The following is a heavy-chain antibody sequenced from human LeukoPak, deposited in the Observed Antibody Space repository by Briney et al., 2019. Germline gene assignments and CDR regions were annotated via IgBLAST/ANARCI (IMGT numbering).Heavy chain of an antibody. V-gene: IGHV3-48*01. CDR3: ARTYDSSGYPTLNWFDP. CDR2: ISSSSSTI. J-gene: IGHJ5*02. D-gene: IGHD3-22*01. Sequence: GSLRLSCAASGFTFSSYSMNWVRQAPGEGLEWVSYISSSSSTIYYADSVKGRFTISRDNAKNSLYLQMNSLRVEDTAVYYCARTYDSSGYPTLNWFDPWGQGTLVTVSS. CDR1: GFTFSSYS.